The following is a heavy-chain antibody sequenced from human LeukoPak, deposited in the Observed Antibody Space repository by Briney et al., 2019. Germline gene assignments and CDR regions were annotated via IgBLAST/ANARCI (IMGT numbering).Heavy chain of an antibody. CDR2: ISTSGTTE. J-gene: IGHJ4*02. CDR3: ARGEQLNYFAY. CDR1: GFTFSSYE. D-gene: IGHD1-26*01. V-gene: IGHV3-48*03. Sequence: GGSLRLSCAASGFTFSSYEMSWVRQAPGKGLEWVTYISTSGTTEKYADSVKGRFTISRDNAKNSLYLQMYSLRAEDTAVYYCARGEQLNYFAYWGQGALVTVSS.